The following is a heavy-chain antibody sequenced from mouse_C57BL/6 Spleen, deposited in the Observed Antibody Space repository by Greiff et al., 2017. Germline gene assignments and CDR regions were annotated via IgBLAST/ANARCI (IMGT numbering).Heavy chain of an antibody. Sequence: QVQLQQSGPELVKPGASVTISCKASGYAFSSSWMNWVKQRPGKGLEWIGRIYPGDGDTNYNGKFKGKATLTADKSSSTAYMQLSSLTSEDSAVYFCAKNDGPGYFDYWGQGTTLTVSS. V-gene: IGHV1-82*01. J-gene: IGHJ2*01. CDR1: GYAFSSSW. CDR3: AKNDGPGYFDY. D-gene: IGHD2-3*01. CDR2: IYPGDGDT.